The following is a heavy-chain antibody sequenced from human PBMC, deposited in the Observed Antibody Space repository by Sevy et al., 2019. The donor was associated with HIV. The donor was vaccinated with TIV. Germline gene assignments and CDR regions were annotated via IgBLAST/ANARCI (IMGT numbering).Heavy chain of an antibody. V-gene: IGHV3-7*01. CDR2: IKQDGSEK. J-gene: IGHJ4*02. Sequence: GGSLRLSCAASGFTFSSFWMHWVRQAPGKGLEWVANIKQDGSEKYYVHSVKGRFTISRDNAKNSLYLQMNSLRAEDTAVYYCARGMGGGISFWGQGTLVTVSS. CDR3: ARGMGGGISF. CDR1: GFTFSSFW. D-gene: IGHD1-1*01.